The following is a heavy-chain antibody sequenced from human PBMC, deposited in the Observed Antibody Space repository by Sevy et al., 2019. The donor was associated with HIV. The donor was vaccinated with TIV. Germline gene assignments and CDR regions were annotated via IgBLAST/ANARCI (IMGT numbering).Heavy chain of an antibody. CDR2: IYYNGHI. J-gene: IGHJ4*02. CDR3: AGENAWGRGYS. D-gene: IGHD1-26*01. CDR1: GGSITSLY. V-gene: IGHV4-59*08. Sequence: SETLCLTCTVSGGSITSLYWNWIRQPPGKGLEWIANIYYNGHINYNPSLKSRVTLSLDTSKNLLSLRLSSVTAADTAMYYCAGENAWGRGYSWGQGTLVTVSS.